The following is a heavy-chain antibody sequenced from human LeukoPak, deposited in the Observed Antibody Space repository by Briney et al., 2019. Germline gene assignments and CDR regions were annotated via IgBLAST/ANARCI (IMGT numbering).Heavy chain of an antibody. V-gene: IGHV3-15*04. CDR2: TVSEIDGGTA. D-gene: IGHD1-7*01. J-gene: IGHJ6*02. Sequence: PGGSLRLSCAASGFTFNYAWMSWVRQVPGKGLEWVGQTVSEIDGGTADYAAPVKGRFTISRDDSKSTLYLQMNSLKIEDTAVYYCTTDEDWNYARKDVWGQGATVIVSS. CDR1: GFTFNYAW. CDR3: TTDEDWNYARKDV.